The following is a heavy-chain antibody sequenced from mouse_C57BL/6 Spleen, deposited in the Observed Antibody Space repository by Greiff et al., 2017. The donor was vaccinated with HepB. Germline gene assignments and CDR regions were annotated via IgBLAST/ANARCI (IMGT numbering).Heavy chain of an antibody. CDR3: ARGSSCDAVDY. CDR2: ISSGSSTI. D-gene: IGHD1-1*01. J-gene: IGHJ4*01. CDR1: GFTFSDYG. V-gene: IGHV5-17*01. Sequence: EVHLVESGGGLVKPGGSLKLSCAASGFTFSDYGMHWVRQAPEKGLEWVAYISSGSSTIYYADTVKGRFTISRDNAKNTLFLQMTSLRSEDTAMYYCARGSSCDAVDYWGQGTSVTVSS.